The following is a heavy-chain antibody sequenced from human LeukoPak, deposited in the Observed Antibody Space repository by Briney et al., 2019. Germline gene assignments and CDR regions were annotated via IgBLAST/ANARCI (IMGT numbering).Heavy chain of an antibody. Sequence: PGGSLRLSCAASGFTFDDYAMHWVRQAPGKGVEWVSLISGDGGSPYYADSVKGRFTISRDNSKNSLYLQMNSLTTEDTALYYCAKDRGGYCYAADYWGQGTLVTVSS. CDR2: ISGDGGSP. CDR1: GFTFDDYA. D-gene: IGHD5-18*01. V-gene: IGHV3-43*02. CDR3: AKDRGGYCYAADY. J-gene: IGHJ4*02.